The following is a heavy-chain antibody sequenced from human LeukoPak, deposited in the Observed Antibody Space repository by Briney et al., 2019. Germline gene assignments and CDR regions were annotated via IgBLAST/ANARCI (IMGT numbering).Heavy chain of an antibody. V-gene: IGHV3-7*01. CDR2: IKQDGSEK. Sequence: PGGSLRLSCTGSGFAFSSYWMSWVRQAPGKGLEWVANIKQDGSEKYYVDSVKGRFTISRDNAKNSLYLQMNSLRAEDTAVYYCARDGYYDSSGSFDYWGQGTLVTVSS. D-gene: IGHD3-22*01. J-gene: IGHJ4*02. CDR3: ARDGYYDSSGSFDY. CDR1: GFAFSSYW.